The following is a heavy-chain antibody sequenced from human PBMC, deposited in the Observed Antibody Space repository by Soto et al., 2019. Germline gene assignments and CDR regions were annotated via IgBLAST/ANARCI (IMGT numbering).Heavy chain of an antibody. CDR3: ARVRYSSFGF. Sequence: GGSLRLSCAASGCSVSFYYVTWVRQAPGKGLEGVSIIHTDGTTYYADSVKGRFTFSRDSSKNTVYLQMNSLRGEDTAVYYCARVRYSSFGFWGQGTRVTVSS. CDR2: IHTDGTT. V-gene: IGHV3-53*01. D-gene: IGHD3-16*02. J-gene: IGHJ4*02. CDR1: GCSVSFYY.